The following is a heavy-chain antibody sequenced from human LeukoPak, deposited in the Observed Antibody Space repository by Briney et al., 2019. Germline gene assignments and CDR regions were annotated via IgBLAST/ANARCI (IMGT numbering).Heavy chain of an antibody. CDR1: GFTFSSNA. J-gene: IGHJ6*02. Sequence: GRSLRLSCAASGFTFSSNAIHWVRQAPGKGLEWVSYISSSGSYTNYADSVKGRFTISRDNAKNSLYLQMNSLRTEDTAVYYCAKDGEGMDVWGRGTTVTVS. V-gene: IGHV3-21*05. CDR3: AKDGEGMDV. CDR2: ISSSGSYT. D-gene: IGHD3-10*01.